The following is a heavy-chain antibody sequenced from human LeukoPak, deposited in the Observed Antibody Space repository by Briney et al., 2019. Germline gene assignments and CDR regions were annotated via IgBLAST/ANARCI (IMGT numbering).Heavy chain of an antibody. J-gene: IGHJ4*02. V-gene: IGHV3-23*01. D-gene: IGHD3-10*01. CDR1: GFTFSSYG. CDR2: ISVSGGTT. Sequence: GGSLRLSSAASGFTFSSYGMSWVRQAPGKGLQWVSGISVSGGTTHYADSVKGRFTISRGNSKHTLFLQMNSLRAEDTALYYCTKGFYDSGSSLSALDHWRQGTLVTVSS. CDR3: TKGFYDSGSSLSALDH.